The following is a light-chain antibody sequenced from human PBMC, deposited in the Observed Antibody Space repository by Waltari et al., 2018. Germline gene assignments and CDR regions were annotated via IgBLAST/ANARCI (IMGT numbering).Light chain of an antibody. CDR3: QHYHNWPPIT. CDR2: GAS. V-gene: IGKV3-15*01. J-gene: IGKJ5*01. Sequence: EIVMTQHPATLSVSPGERATLSCRASQSISTNLAWYQQKPGQAPRLLIYGASTRATGFPARFSGSGFGTEFTLTISSLRSEDFAVYYCQHYHNWPPITFGQGTRLEIK. CDR1: QSISTN.